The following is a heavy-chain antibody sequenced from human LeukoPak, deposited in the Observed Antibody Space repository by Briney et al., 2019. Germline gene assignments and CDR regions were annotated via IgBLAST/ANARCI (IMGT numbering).Heavy chain of an antibody. CDR2: FDPEDGET. Sequence: ASVKVSCKVSGYTLTELPMHWVRQAPGKGLEWMGGFDPEDGETIYAQRFQGRVTMTEDTSTDTAYMELSSLRSEDTAVYYCATLLTKRYCSGGSCSQNFYNWFDPWGQGTLVTVSS. CDR1: GYTLTELP. V-gene: IGHV1-24*01. CDR3: ATLLTKRYCSGGSCSQNFYNWFDP. J-gene: IGHJ5*02. D-gene: IGHD2-15*01.